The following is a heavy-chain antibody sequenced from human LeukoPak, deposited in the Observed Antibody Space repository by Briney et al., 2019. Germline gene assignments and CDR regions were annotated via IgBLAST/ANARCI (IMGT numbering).Heavy chain of an antibody. CDR2: IYHSGST. Sequence: SETLSLTCTVSGYSISSGYYWGWIRQPPGKGLEWIGSIYHSGSTYYNPSLKSRVTISVDTSKNQFSLKLSSVTAADTAVYYCARFVGGDGYNYFDYWGQGTLVTVSS. D-gene: IGHD5-24*01. V-gene: IGHV4-38-2*02. CDR1: GYSISSGYY. J-gene: IGHJ4*02. CDR3: ARFVGGDGYNYFDY.